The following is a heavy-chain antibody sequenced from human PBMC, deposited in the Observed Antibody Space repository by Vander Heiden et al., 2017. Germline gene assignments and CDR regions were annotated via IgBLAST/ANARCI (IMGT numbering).Heavy chain of an antibody. V-gene: IGHV4-31*03. Sequence: QVQLQESGPGLVKPSQTLSLTCTVSGGPISSGGYYWSWIRQHPGKGLEWIGYIYYSGGTSYKPSLKSRVTISVDTSKNQFSLKLSSVTAADTAVYYCARDGGRREYRRTYYYGMDVWGQGTTVTVSS. J-gene: IGHJ6*02. CDR2: IYYSGGT. CDR1: GGPISSGGYY. D-gene: IGHD2-2*01. CDR3: ARDGGRREYRRTYYYGMDV.